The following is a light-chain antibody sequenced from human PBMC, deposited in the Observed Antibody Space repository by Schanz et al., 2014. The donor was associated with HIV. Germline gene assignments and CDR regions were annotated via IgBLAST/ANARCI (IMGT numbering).Light chain of an antibody. CDR1: QDISSW. CDR3: QQANSFPLT. V-gene: IGKV1-12*01. Sequence: DIQMTQSPSSVSASVGDRVTITCRASQDISSWLAWSQHKPGKPPKLLIYAASSLQSGVPSRFSGSGSGTDFTLTISSLQPEDFATYYCQQANSFPLTFGGGTKVEIK. CDR2: AAS. J-gene: IGKJ4*01.